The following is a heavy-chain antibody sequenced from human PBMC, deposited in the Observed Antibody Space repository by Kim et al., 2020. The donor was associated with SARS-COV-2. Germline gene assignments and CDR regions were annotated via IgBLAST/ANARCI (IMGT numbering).Heavy chain of an antibody. J-gene: IGHJ4*02. V-gene: IGHV1-18*01. CDR3: AREAQGGDGQDS. CDR2: FTAYFGRT. Sequence: ASVKVSCKTSCYKFSYNGIGWVRQAPGQGLEWMGWFTAYFGRTVYAENFQGRLTMTTDTSTSTAYMELRSLTSDDTAIYYCAREAQGGDGQDSWGQGNLV. CDR1: CYKFSYNG. D-gene: IGHD1-26*01.